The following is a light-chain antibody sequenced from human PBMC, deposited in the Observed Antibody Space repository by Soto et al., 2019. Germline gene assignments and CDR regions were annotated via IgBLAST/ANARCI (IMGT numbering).Light chain of an antibody. Sequence: QSALPQPPSVSGAPGQRVTISCTGSSSNIGAGYDVHWYQQRPGTAPKLLIFGNINRPSGVPDRFSGSKSGTSASLAITGLQAEDEGDYHCQSYDSTLSATYVFGTGTKLTV. CDR1: SSNIGAGYD. CDR3: QSYDSTLSATYV. CDR2: GNI. J-gene: IGLJ1*01. V-gene: IGLV1-40*01.